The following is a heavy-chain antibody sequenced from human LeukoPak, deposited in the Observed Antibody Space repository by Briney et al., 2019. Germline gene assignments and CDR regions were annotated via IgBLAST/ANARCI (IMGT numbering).Heavy chain of an antibody. Sequence: GASVKVSCKASGYTFTSSYMHWVRQAPGQGLEWMGIINPSGGSTSYAQKFQGRVTMTRDTSTSTVYMELSSLRSEDTAVYYCARDGTSYYYGSGSPHYYGMDVWGKGTTVTVSS. CDR1: GYTFTSSY. CDR2: INPSGGST. J-gene: IGHJ6*04. V-gene: IGHV1-46*01. D-gene: IGHD3-10*01. CDR3: ARDGTSYYYGSGSPHYYGMDV.